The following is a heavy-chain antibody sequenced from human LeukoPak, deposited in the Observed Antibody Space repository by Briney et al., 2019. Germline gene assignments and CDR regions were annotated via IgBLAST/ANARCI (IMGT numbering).Heavy chain of an antibody. J-gene: IGHJ4*02. V-gene: IGHV4-39*01. Sequence: PSETLSLTCTVSGGSISSSSYYWGWISQPPGKGLEWIGSIYYSGSTYYNPSLKSRVTISVDTSKNQFSLKLSSVTAADTAVYYCAATPMMMVRGVITFDYWGQGTLVTVSS. CDR3: AATPMMMVRGVITFDY. CDR1: GGSISSSSYY. D-gene: IGHD3-10*01. CDR2: IYYSGST.